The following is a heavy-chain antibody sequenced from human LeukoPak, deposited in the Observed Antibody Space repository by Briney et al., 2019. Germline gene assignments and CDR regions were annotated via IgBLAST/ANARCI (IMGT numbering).Heavy chain of an antibody. CDR2: INHSGST. Sequence: PSETLSLTCAVYGGSFSGYYWSWIRQPPGKGLEWIGEINHSGSTNYNPSLKSRVTISVDTSKNQFSLKLSSVTAADTAVYYCARALWSGYYTPFDFDYWGQGALVTVSS. V-gene: IGHV4-34*01. CDR3: ARALWSGYYTPFDFDY. D-gene: IGHD3-3*01. CDR1: GGSFSGYY. J-gene: IGHJ4*02.